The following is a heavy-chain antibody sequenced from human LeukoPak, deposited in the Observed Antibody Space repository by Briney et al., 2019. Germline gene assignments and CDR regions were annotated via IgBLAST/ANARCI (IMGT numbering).Heavy chain of an antibody. CDR2: INHSGST. V-gene: IGHV4-34*01. CDR1: GGSFSGYY. D-gene: IGHD3-3*01. J-gene: IGHJ5*02. Sequence: KSSETLSFTCAVYGGSFSGYYWSWIRQPPGKGLEWIGEINHSGSTNYNPSLKSRVTISVDTSKNQFSLKLSSVTAADTAVYYCARGYVLRFLEWLLYFVDRWFDPWGQGTLVTVSS. CDR3: ARGYVLRFLEWLLYFVDRWFDP.